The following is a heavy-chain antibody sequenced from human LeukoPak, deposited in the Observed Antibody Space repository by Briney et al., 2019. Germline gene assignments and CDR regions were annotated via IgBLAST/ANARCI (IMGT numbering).Heavy chain of an antibody. CDR3: ARDRGWSATAYYYYYMDV. J-gene: IGHJ6*03. D-gene: IGHD3-3*01. V-gene: IGHV3-7*01. CDR1: GFPFISYW. Sequence: GSLLLSWGASGFPFISYWMSWGRQAPGKGLEWGANIKQDGSEKYYGDSVKGRFTISRDNAKNSLYLQMNSLRAEDTAVYYCARDRGWSATAYYYYYMDVWGKGTTVTVSS. CDR2: IKQDGSEK.